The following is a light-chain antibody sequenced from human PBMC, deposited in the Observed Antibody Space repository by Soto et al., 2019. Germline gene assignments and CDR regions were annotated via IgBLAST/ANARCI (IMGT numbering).Light chain of an antibody. J-gene: IGKJ1*01. V-gene: IGKV1-8*01. Sequence: AIRMTQSPSSFSASTGDRVTITCRASQGISSYLAWYQQKPGKAPKLLIYAASTLQSGVPSRFSGSGSWTDVTLTISCLQSEDFATYYWQQYYSYPRTFGQGTKVEIK. CDR2: AAS. CDR3: QQYYSYPRT. CDR1: QGISSY.